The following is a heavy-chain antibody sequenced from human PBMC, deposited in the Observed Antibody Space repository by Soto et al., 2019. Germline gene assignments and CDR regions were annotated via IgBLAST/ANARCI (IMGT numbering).Heavy chain of an antibody. CDR3: ARELWFGDLYYMDV. D-gene: IGHD3-10*01. Sequence: PSETLSLTCTVSGDSISGYYWSWIRQPPGKGLEWIGYIYYSGSTDYNPSLKSRVTISVDTSKNQFSLKLSSVTAADTAVYCCARELWFGDLYYMDVWGKGTTVTVSS. J-gene: IGHJ6*03. CDR1: GDSISGYY. CDR2: IYYSGST. V-gene: IGHV4-59*01.